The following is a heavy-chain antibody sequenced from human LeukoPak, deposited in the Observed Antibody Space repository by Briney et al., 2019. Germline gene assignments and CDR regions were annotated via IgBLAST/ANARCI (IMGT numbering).Heavy chain of an antibody. Sequence: GGSLRLSCAASGVTLSDHHMDWVRQAPGKGLEWVGRSRDKVRNYRTEYAASVDGRFTISRDNSRNSVYLQMDSLKTEDTAVYFCARDGGKGDKSAFDIWGRGTVVSVSS. CDR2: SRDKVRNYRT. V-gene: IGHV3-72*01. CDR3: ARDGGKGDKSAFDI. D-gene: IGHD3-16*01. CDR1: GVTLSDHH. J-gene: IGHJ3*02.